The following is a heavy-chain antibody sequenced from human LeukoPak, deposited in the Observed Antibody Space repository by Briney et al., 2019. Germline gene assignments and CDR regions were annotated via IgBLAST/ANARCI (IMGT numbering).Heavy chain of an antibody. V-gene: IGHV4-39*07. CDR1: GGSISSSSYY. J-gene: IGHJ6*03. CDR3: ARDRANGSGAYYYYYYMDV. D-gene: IGHD3-10*01. Sequence: KASETLSLTCTVSGGSISSSSYYWGWIRQPPGKGLEWIGSIYYSGTTYYNPSLKSRVTISVDTSKNQFSLKLSSVTAADTAVYYCARDRANGSGAYYYYYYMDVWGKGTTVTVSS. CDR2: IYYSGTT.